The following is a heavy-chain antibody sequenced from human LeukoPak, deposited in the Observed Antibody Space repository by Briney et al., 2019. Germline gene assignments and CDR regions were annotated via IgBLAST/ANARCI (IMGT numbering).Heavy chain of an antibody. CDR2: IYTSGST. CDR3: ARIAVAGFDY. Sequence: SETLSLTCAVSGYSISSGYYWGWIRQPPGKGLEWIGRIYTSGSTNYNPSLKSRVTMSVDTSKNQFSLKLSSVTAADTAVYYCARIAVAGFDYWGQGTLVTVSS. D-gene: IGHD6-19*01. CDR1: GYSISSGYY. V-gene: IGHV4-38-2*01. J-gene: IGHJ4*02.